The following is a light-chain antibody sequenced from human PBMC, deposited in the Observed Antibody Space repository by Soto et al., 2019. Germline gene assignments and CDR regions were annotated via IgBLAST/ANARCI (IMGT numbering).Light chain of an antibody. CDR2: GNI. CDR3: QSYDSSLSGVV. Sequence: QSVLTQPPSVSGDPGQRVTISCTGSRSNIGAGYDVHWYQQPPGTAPKLLIYGNINRPSGVPDRFSGSKSGTSASLAITGLQAEDEGDYYCQSYDSSLSGVVFGGGTKVTVL. CDR1: RSNIGAGYD. J-gene: IGLJ2*01. V-gene: IGLV1-40*01.